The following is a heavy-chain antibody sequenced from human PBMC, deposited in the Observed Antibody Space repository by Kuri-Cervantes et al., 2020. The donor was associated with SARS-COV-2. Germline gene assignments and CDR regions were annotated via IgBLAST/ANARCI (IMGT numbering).Heavy chain of an antibody. D-gene: IGHD6-13*01. CDR1: GGTFSSYA. Sequence: ASVKVSCKASGGTFSSYAISWVRQAPGQGLEWMGWISAYNGNTNYAQKLQGRVTMTTDTSTSTAYMELRSLRSDDTAVYYRAREEAAAGTGAFWSWGYYYYMDVWAKGTS. J-gene: IGHJ6*03. V-gene: IGHV1-18*01. CDR3: AREEAAAGTGAFWSWGYYYYMDV. CDR2: ISAYNGNT.